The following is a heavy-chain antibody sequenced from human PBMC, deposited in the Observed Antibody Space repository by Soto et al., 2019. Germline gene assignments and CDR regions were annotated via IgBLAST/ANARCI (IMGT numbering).Heavy chain of an antibody. V-gene: IGHV4-59*08. J-gene: IGHJ4*02. CDR1: GGSISSYY. CDR2: IYYSGST. D-gene: IGHD3-10*01. CDR3: ARHGITMVRGAPLYYFDY. Sequence: SETLSLTCTVSGGSISSYYWSWIRQPPGKGLEWIGYIYYSGSTNYNPSLKSRVTISVDTSKNQFSLKLSSVTAADTAVYYCARHGITMVRGAPLYYFDYWGQGTLVTVSS.